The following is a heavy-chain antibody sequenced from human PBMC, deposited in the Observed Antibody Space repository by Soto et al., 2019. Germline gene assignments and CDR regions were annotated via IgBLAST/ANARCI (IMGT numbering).Heavy chain of an antibody. CDR1: GFTFSSYA. D-gene: IGHD5-12*01. Sequence: GGSLRLSCAASGFTFSSYAMSWVRQAPGKGLEWVSAISGSGGSTYYADSVKGRFTISRDNSKNTLYLQMNSLRAEDTAVYYCAKVYSGYDLARPGAFDIWGQGTMVTVSS. CDR3: AKVYSGYDLARPGAFDI. J-gene: IGHJ3*02. CDR2: ISGSGGST. V-gene: IGHV3-23*01.